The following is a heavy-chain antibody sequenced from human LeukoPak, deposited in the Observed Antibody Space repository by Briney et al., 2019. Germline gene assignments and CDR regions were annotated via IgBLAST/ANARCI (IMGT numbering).Heavy chain of an antibody. Sequence: GGSLRLSCAASGFTFSSYEMNWVRQAPGKGLEWVSAISGSGGSTYYADSVKGRFTISRDNSKNTLYLQMNSLRAEDTAVYYCAKSIRGVVIATNDAFDIWGQGTMVTVSS. CDR3: AKSIRGVVIATNDAFDI. V-gene: IGHV3-23*01. J-gene: IGHJ3*02. CDR1: GFTFSSYE. CDR2: ISGSGGST. D-gene: IGHD3-22*01.